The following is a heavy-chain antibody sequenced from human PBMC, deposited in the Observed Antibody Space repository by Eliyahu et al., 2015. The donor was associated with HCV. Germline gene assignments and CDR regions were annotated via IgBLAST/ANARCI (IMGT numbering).Heavy chain of an antibody. CDR1: GGSIPXGSDF. CDR3: ARETCDGDCYFDS. CDR2: IHGTGST. Sequence: QVQLQESGPGLVEPSXPLSLXXNVPGGSIPXGSDFWSWXRQPPGKGLXWIGYIHGTGSTYXRPSLKSRLTISIDPSRTQFSLKLNSVTAADTAVYYCARETCDGDCYFDSWGQGTLVAVSS. J-gene: IGHJ4*02. V-gene: IGHV4-30-4*01. D-gene: IGHD2-21*02.